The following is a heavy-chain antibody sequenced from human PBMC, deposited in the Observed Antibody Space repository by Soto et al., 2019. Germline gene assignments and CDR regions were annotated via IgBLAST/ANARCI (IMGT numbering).Heavy chain of an antibody. V-gene: IGHV3-53*01. Sequence: EVQLVESGGGLIQPGGSLRLSCAASGFTVSSNYMSWVRQAPGKGLEWVSVIYSGGSTYYADSVKGRFTISRDNSKNTLYLQMNSLRAEDTAVYYCAREGRGEVYAFDIWGQGTMVTVSS. CDR2: IYSGGST. CDR1: GFTVSSNY. D-gene: IGHD3-16*01. J-gene: IGHJ3*02. CDR3: AREGRGEVYAFDI.